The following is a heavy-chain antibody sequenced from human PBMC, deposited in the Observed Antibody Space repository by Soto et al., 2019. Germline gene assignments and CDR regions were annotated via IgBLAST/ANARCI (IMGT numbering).Heavy chain of an antibody. CDR1: GVSISSGDAY. V-gene: IGHV4-30-4*08. Sequence: QVQLQESGPGLVKPSQTLSLTCTVSGVSISSGDAYWAWIRQPPGKGLEWIAYMYYTGGTYYNPSLKSRVSMSVDTSKNQLSLRLTPVTAADTAVYYCGRARYCISTSCANILDVLGQGTTVTVSS. J-gene: IGHJ6*02. D-gene: IGHD2-2*01. CDR2: MYYTGGT. CDR3: GRARYCISTSCANILDV.